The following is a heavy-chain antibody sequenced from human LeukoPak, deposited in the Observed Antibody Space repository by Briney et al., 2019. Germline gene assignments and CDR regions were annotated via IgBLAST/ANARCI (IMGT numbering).Heavy chain of an antibody. Sequence: GGSLRLSCAASGFTVSSNYMSWVRQAPGKGLEWVSVIYSGGSTYYADSVKGRFTISRDNAKNSLYLQMNSLRAEDTAVYYCARDQSGIVATITFDYWGQGILVTVSS. J-gene: IGHJ4*02. CDR1: GFTVSSNY. CDR3: ARDQSGIVATITFDY. V-gene: IGHV3-53*01. CDR2: IYSGGST. D-gene: IGHD5-12*01.